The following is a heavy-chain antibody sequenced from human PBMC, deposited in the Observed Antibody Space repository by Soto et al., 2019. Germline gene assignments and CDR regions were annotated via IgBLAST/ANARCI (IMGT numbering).Heavy chain of an antibody. CDR3: AREGQENYDFWSGYYKNYYYGMDV. D-gene: IGHD3-3*01. CDR2: ISAYNGNT. Sequence: GASVKVSCKASGYTVTSYGISWVRQAPGQGLEWMGWISAYNGNTNYAQKLQGRVTMTTDTSTSTAYMELRSLRSDDTAVYYCAREGQENYDFWSGYYKNYYYGMDVWGQGTTVTVSS. CDR1: GYTVTSYG. V-gene: IGHV1-18*01. J-gene: IGHJ6*02.